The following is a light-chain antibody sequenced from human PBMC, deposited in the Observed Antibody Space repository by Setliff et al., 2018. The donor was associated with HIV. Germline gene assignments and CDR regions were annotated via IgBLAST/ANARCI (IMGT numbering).Light chain of an antibody. CDR2: DVS. Sequence: QSVLTQPRSVSGSPGQSVTISCTGTSSDVGGYIYVSWYQQHPGKAPKLMIYDVSKRPSGVPDRFSGSKSGNTASLTISGLQAEDEADYYCCSYAGSYTPLYVFGTGTKVTVL. CDR1: SSDVGGYIY. V-gene: IGLV2-11*01. J-gene: IGLJ1*01. CDR3: CSYAGSYTPLYV.